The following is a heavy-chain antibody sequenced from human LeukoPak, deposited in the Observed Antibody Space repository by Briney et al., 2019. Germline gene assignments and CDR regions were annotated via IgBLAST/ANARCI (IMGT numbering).Heavy chain of an antibody. CDR3: ARAHDYDSSGYYQTYFDY. J-gene: IGHJ4*02. V-gene: IGHV4-34*01. Sequence: SETLSLTCAVYGGSFSGYYWSWIRQPPGKGLEWIGEINHSGSTNYNPSLKSRVTISVDTSKNQFSLKLSSVTAADTAVYYCARAHDYDSSGYYQTYFDYWGQGTLVTVSS. CDR2: INHSGST. CDR1: GGSFSGYY. D-gene: IGHD3-22*01.